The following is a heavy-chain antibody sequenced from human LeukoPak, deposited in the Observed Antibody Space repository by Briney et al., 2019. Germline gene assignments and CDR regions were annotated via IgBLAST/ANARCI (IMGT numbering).Heavy chain of an antibody. CDR3: ARDLGQYYDTSDNWFDP. CDR1: GFTFSTYR. D-gene: IGHD3-22*01. J-gene: IGHJ5*02. Sequence: GGSLRLSCAASGFTFSTYRMSWVRQAPGKGLEWVSVIYSGGSTYYADSVKGRFTISRDNSKNTLYLQMNSLRAEDTAVYYCARDLGQYYDTSDNWFDPWGQGTLVTVSS. CDR2: IYSGGST. V-gene: IGHV3-66*01.